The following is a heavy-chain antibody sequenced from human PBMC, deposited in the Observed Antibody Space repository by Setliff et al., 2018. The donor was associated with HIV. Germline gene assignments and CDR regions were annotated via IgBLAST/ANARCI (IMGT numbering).Heavy chain of an antibody. D-gene: IGHD6-13*01. V-gene: IGHV5-51*01. CDR2: IYPGDSDT. CDR1: GYSFTNYW. J-gene: IGHJ4*02. Sequence: PGESLKISCQASGYSFTNYWIGWVRQMPGKGLEWMGVIYPGDSDTRYSPSFQGQVTISADESISTAYLQWSSLKASDTAMYYCARHLIPGDPRYSSSWYYWGQGTLVTVSS. CDR3: ARHLIPGDPRYSSSWYY.